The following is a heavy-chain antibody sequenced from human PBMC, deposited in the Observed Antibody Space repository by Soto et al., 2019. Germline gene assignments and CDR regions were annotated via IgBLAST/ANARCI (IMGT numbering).Heavy chain of an antibody. CDR2: ISWNSGSI. CDR1: GFSFDGYA. J-gene: IGHJ5*02. D-gene: IGHD6-6*01. CDR3: VKASKYSRSQLWYEP. V-gene: IGHV3-9*01. Sequence: GGSLRLSCAASGFSFDGYAMNWVRQPPGKGLEWVSGISWNSGSIDYADSVKGRFTISRDNAKNSLYLQMKSLRAEDTALYYFVKASKYSRSQLWYEPRGQGTMVPLSP.